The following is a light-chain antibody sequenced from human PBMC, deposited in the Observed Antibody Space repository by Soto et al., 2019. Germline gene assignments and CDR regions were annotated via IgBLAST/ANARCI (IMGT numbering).Light chain of an antibody. CDR3: HQYNNWPLT. J-gene: IGKJ4*01. Sequence: EIVMTQSPATLSVSPGDRATLSCRASQSDDNDLAWYQHKPGQPPRLLIYDASTKDAGHPARFGGSQSGTAYTHTTRNLLSEDFAGYSYHQYNNWPLTFGVGTKVESK. CDR1: QSDDND. V-gene: IGKV3D-15*01. CDR2: DAS.